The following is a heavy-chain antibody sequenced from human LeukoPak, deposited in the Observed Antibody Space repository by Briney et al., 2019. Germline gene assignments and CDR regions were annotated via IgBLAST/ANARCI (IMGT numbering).Heavy chain of an antibody. CDR1: GGSISSGGYY. CDR2: IYYSGST. V-gene: IGHV4-31*03. Sequence: SQTLSLTCTVSGGSISSGGYYWSWLRQHPGKGLEWIGYIYYSGSTYYNPSLKSRVTISVDTSKNQFSLKLSSVTAADTAVYYCARVWGSRWFDPWGQGTLVTVSS. J-gene: IGHJ5*02. D-gene: IGHD7-27*01. CDR3: ARVWGSRWFDP.